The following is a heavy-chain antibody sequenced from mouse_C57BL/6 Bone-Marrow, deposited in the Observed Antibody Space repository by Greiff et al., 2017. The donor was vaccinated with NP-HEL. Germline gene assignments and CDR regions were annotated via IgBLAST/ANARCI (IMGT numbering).Heavy chain of an antibody. CDR3: ASLYYGYDDGFDY. CDR1: GFNIKNTY. J-gene: IGHJ2*01. V-gene: IGHV14-3*01. D-gene: IGHD2-2*01. CDR2: IDPANGNT. Sequence: VQLKESVAELVRPGASVKLSCTASGFNIKNTYMHWVKQRPEQGLEWIGRIDPANGNTKYAPKFQGKATITADTSSNTAYLQLSSLTSEDTAIYYCASLYYGYDDGFDYWGQGTTLTVSS.